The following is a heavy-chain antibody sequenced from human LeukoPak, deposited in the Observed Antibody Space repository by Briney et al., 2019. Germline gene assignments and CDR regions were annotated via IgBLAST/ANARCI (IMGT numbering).Heavy chain of an antibody. D-gene: IGHD1-26*01. Sequence: GGSLRLSCAASGFPLRSYSMNWVRQAPGKGLEGLSSISSSSSYIYYADSVKGRFTISRDNAKNSLYLQMNSLRAEDTAVYYCARGYRQWELPDVLDYWGQGTLVTVSS. CDR3: ARGYRQWELPDVLDY. V-gene: IGHV3-21*01. CDR2: ISSSSSYI. CDR1: GFPLRSYS. J-gene: IGHJ4*02.